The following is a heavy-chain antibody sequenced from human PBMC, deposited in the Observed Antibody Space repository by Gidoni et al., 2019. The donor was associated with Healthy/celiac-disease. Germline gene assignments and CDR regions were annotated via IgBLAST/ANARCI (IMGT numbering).Heavy chain of an antibody. CDR2: ISSSGSTI. V-gene: IGHV3-48*03. CDR3: ARAAADYYYGMDV. J-gene: IGHJ6*02. D-gene: IGHD2-2*01. Sequence: EVQLVESGGGWVQPGGFLRLSCAASGATFSSYERNWVRPAPGKGLEWGSYISSSGSTIYYADSVKGRFTISRDNAKNSLYLRMNSLRAEDTAVYYCARAAADYYYGMDVWGQGTTVTVSS. CDR1: GATFSSYE.